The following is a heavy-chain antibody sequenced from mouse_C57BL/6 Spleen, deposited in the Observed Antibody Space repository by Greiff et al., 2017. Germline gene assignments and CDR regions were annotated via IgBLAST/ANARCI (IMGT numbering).Heavy chain of an antibody. Sequence: QVQLQQSGAELVRPGASVTLSCKASGYTFTDYEMHWVKQTPVHGLEWIGAIDPETGGTAYNQKFKGKAILTADKSSSTAYMELRSLTSEDSAVYYYTRSDYYSNSYYFDYWGQGTTLTVSS. CDR3: TRSDYYSNSYYFDY. D-gene: IGHD2-5*01. V-gene: IGHV1-15*01. CDR1: GYTFTDYE. J-gene: IGHJ2*01. CDR2: IDPETGGT.